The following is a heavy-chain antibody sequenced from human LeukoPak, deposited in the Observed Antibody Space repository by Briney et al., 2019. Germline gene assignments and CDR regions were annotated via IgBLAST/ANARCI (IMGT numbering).Heavy chain of an antibody. D-gene: IGHD1-26*01. CDR3: ARLLKGFIVGSTTDY. J-gene: IGHJ4*02. Sequence: SETLSLTCAVYGGSFSSYYWSWIRQPPGKGLDWIGGINHSGRTNYNPSLKSRVTISVDTSKNQFSLKLSSVTAADTAVYYCARLLKGFIVGSTTDYWGPGTLVPVSS. V-gene: IGHV4-34*01. CDR2: INHSGRT. CDR1: GGSFSSYY.